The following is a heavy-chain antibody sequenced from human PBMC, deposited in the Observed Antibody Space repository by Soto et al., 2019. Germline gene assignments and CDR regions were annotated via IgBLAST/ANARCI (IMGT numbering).Heavy chain of an antibody. V-gene: IGHV3-30*18. CDR2: ISYDGSNK. D-gene: IGHD6-13*01. CDR3: AXGRERAVRYSSSWAFDY. Sequence: PGGSLRLSCAASGFTFSSYGMHWVRQAPGKGLEWVAVISYDGSNKYYADSVKGRFTISRDNSKNTLYLQMNSLRAEDTAVYYCAXGRERAVRYSSSWAFDYWGQGTLVTVSS. J-gene: IGHJ4*02. CDR1: GFTFSSYG.